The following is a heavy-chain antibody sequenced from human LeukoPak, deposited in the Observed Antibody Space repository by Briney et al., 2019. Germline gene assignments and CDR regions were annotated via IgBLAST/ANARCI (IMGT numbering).Heavy chain of an antibody. V-gene: IGHV4-59*12. Sequence: SETLSLTCTVSGGSISNYYWSWIRQPPGKGLEWIGYIYYSGSTNYNPSLRSRVTISVDTSKNQFSLKLSSVTAADTAVYYCARLPGPGYYYYYMDVWGKGTTVTVSS. J-gene: IGHJ6*03. D-gene: IGHD3-10*01. CDR3: ARLPGPGYYYYYMDV. CDR2: IYYSGST. CDR1: GGSISNYY.